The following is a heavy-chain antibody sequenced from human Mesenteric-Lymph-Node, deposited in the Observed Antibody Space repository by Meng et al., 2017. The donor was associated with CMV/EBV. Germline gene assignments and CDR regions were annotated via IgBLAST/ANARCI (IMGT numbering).Heavy chain of an antibody. J-gene: IGHJ4*02. V-gene: IGHV4-34*01. CDR2: INHSGST. CDR1: GGSFSGYY. Sequence: QGRLHQEGAGLFEPSETLSVTCAVYGGSFSGYYWNWIRQSPEKGLEWIGEINHSGSTTYNPSFTSRIIISVDTSTNQISLNMSSVTAADTAVYYCARGSSYDILTGYFDYWGQGALVTVSS. CDR3: ARGSSYDILTGYFDY. D-gene: IGHD3-9*01.